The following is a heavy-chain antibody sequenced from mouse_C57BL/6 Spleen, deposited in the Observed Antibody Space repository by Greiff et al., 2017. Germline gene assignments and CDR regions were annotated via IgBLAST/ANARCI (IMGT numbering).Heavy chain of an antibody. D-gene: IGHD1-1*01. CDR3: TRWGGSSYGGFAY. CDR2: IEPETGGT. V-gene: IGHV1-15*01. Sequence: QVQLQQSGAELVRPGASVTLSCKASGYTFTDYEMHWVKQTPVHGLEWIGAIEPETGGTAYNQKFKGKAILTADKSSSTAYMELRSLTSEDCAVYYCTRWGGSSYGGFAYWGQGTLVTVSA. J-gene: IGHJ3*01. CDR1: GYTFTDYE.